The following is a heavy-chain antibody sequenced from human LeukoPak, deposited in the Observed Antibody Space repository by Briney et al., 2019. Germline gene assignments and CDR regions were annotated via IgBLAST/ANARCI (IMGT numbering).Heavy chain of an antibody. V-gene: IGHV3-30-3*01. Sequence: GGSLRLSCAASGFTFSSYAMHWVRQAPGKGLEWVAVISYDGSNKYYADSVKGRFTISRDNSKNTLYLQMNSLRAEDTAVYYCARDAALTYCDFWSGYWNLDYWGQGTLVTVSS. J-gene: IGHJ4*02. CDR2: ISYDGSNK. CDR3: ARDAALTYCDFWSGYWNLDY. CDR1: GFTFSSYA. D-gene: IGHD3-3*01.